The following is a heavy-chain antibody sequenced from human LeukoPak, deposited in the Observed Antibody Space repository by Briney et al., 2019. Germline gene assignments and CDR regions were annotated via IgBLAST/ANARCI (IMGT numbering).Heavy chain of an antibody. V-gene: IGHV4-31*03. CDR3: ARDQAAAGTASERPASYYYYGMDV. CDR2: LYYSGST. Sequence: SETLSLTCTVSSGSISSGGYYCSWIGQHPGKGLEWIGYLYYSGSTYYNPSLKSRVTISVDTSKNQFSLKLSSVTAADTAVYYCARDQAAAGTASERPASYYYYGMDVWGKGTTVTVSS. CDR1: SGSISSGGYY. D-gene: IGHD6-13*01. J-gene: IGHJ6*04.